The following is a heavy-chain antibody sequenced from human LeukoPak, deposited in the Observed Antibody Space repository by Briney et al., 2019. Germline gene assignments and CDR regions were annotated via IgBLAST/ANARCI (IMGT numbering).Heavy chain of an antibody. CDR2: ISSSSSTI. V-gene: IGHV3-48*01. CDR3: ARDRKYYYDSSGYYQYDAFDI. CDR1: GFTFSSYS. D-gene: IGHD3-22*01. Sequence: PGGSLRLSCAASGFTFSSYSMNWVRQAPGKGLEWVSYISSSSSTIYYADSVKGRFTISRDNAKNSLYLQMNSLRAEDTAVYYCARDRKYYYDSSGYYQYDAFDIWGQGTMVTVSS. J-gene: IGHJ3*02.